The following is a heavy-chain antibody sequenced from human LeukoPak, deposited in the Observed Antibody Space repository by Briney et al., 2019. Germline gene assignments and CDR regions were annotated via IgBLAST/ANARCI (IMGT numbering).Heavy chain of an antibody. J-gene: IGHJ4*02. CDR3: AKDSVSIAAAGTTHY. V-gene: IGHV3-30*18. CDR1: GFTFSSYG. Sequence: GGSLRLSCAASGFTFSSYGMHWVRQAPGKGLEWVAVVSYDGSSKYYADSVKGRFTISRDNSKNTLYLQMNSLRAEDTAVYYCAKDSVSIAAAGTTHYWGQGTLVTVSS. D-gene: IGHD6-13*01. CDR2: VSYDGSSK.